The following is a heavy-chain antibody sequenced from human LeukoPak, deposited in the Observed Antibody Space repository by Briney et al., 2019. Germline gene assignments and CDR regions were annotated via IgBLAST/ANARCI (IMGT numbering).Heavy chain of an antibody. J-gene: IGHJ3*02. CDR3: ARAGYASGSYSLDDAYDI. V-gene: IGHV3-13*01. D-gene: IGHD3-10*01. CDR2: IGSAGDT. Sequence: PGGSLRLSCAASGFTFDTYDMHWVRQPTGKRLEWVPAIGSAGDTYYPASVKGRFTISRENAENSLYLQMNSLRVEGTAMYYCARAGYASGSYSLDDAYDIWGQGTKVTVS. CDR1: GFTFDTYD.